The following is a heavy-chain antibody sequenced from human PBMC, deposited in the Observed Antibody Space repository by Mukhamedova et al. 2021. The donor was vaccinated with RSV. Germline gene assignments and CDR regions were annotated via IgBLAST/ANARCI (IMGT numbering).Heavy chain of an antibody. Sequence: WVRQAPGEGLEWIGYISHNGGTKYSPSLASRVTLSLDISRNQFSLELRSVSAADTAVYFCAREGPDTDFDYYYIDIWGRGTTAT. D-gene: IGHD2/OR15-2a*01. CDR3: AREGPDTDFDYYYIDI. J-gene: IGHJ6*03. V-gene: IGHV4-59*01. CDR2: ISHNGGT.